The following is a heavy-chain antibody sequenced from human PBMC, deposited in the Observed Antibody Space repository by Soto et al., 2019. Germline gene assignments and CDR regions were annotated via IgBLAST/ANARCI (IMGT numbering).Heavy chain of an antibody. V-gene: IGHV4-34*01. J-gene: IGHJ4*02. CDR1: GGSFSGYY. CDR3: ARGLYYYGSGSYYRAARFDY. D-gene: IGHD3-10*01. Sequence: PSETLSLTCAVYGGSFSGYYWSWIRQPPGKGLEWIGEINHSGSTNYNPSLKSRVTISVDTSKNQFSLKLSSVTAADTAVYYCARGLYYYGSGSYYRAARFDYWGQGTLVTVS. CDR2: INHSGST.